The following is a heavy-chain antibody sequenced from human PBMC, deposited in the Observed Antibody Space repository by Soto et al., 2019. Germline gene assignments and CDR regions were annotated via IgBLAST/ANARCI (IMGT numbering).Heavy chain of an antibody. J-gene: IGHJ2*01. D-gene: IGHD2-2*01. CDR1: GFTVSSNY. CDR3: ARSPGYSTRDLTNWYFDL. CDR2: IYSGGNT. Sequence: GGSLRLSCAASGFTVSSNYMNWVRQAPGKGLEWVSVIYSGGNTYYADSVKGRFTISRDISKNTLYLQMNSLTAADTAVYYCARSPGYSTRDLTNWYFDLWGRGTLVTVSS. V-gene: IGHV3-66*01.